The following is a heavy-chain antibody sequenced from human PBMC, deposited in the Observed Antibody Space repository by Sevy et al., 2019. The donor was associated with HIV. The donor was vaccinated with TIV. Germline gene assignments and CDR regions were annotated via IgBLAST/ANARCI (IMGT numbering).Heavy chain of an antibody. CDR1: GYTFTSYD. CDR3: ARGGQGGYYYDSSGYYDAFDI. D-gene: IGHD3-22*01. J-gene: IGHJ3*02. Sequence: ASVKVSCKASGYTFTSYDINWVRQATGQGLGRMGWMNPNSGNPGYAQKFQGRVTMTRNTSISTAYMELSSLRSEATAVYYCARGGQGGYYYDSSGYYDAFDIWGQGTMVTVSS. V-gene: IGHV1-8*01. CDR2: MNPNSGNP.